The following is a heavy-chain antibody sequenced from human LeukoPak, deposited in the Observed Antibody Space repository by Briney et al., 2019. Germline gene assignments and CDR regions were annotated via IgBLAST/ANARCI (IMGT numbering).Heavy chain of an antibody. D-gene: IGHD7-27*01. CDR1: GFTFSGYG. V-gene: IGHV3-23*01. CDR3: AKDGGLWVSAHWGDS. CDR2: ITTGDGNT. J-gene: IGHJ4*02. Sequence: GSLRLSCVVSGFTFSGYGLTWVRQAPGKGLKWVSTITTGDGNTYYADSVKGRFTVSRDDSKNTLYLQMNSLRAEDTAVYYCAKDGGLWVSAHWGDSWGRGTLVTVSS.